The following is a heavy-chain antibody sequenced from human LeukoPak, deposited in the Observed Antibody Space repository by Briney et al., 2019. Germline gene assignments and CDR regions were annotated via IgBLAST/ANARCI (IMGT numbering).Heavy chain of an antibody. D-gene: IGHD6-13*01. J-gene: IGHJ4*02. Sequence: AGSLRLSCAASGFTFSTFWMHWVRQAPGKGLVWVSRINNDGSNTMYADSVKGRFTISRDNARNTLYLQMNSLRDDDTAVYYCARDYNSSPDYWGQGTLVTVSS. CDR2: INNDGSNT. CDR3: ARDYNSSPDY. CDR1: GFTFSTFW. V-gene: IGHV3-74*03.